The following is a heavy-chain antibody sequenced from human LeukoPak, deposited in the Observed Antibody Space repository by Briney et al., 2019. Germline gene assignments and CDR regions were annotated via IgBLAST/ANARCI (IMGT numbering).Heavy chain of an antibody. J-gene: IGHJ4*02. Sequence: PGGSLRLSCAASGFTFSSYAMTWVRQAPGKGLEWVTVISYDGSNKYYADSVKGRFTISRDNSKNTLYLQMNSLRAEDTAVYYCARDRRNYDILTGYYLDYWGQGTLVTVSS. D-gene: IGHD3-9*01. V-gene: IGHV3-30-3*01. CDR2: ISYDGSNK. CDR1: GFTFSSYA. CDR3: ARDRRNYDILTGYYLDY.